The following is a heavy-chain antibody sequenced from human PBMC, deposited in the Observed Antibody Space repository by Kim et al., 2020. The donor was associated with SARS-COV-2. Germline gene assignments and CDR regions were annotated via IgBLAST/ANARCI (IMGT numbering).Heavy chain of an antibody. V-gene: IGHV1-8*01. D-gene: IGHD2-15*01. CDR1: GYTFTSYD. CDR3: ARVGYCSGGSCYPRYYYYYYGMDV. CDR2: MNPNSGNT. J-gene: IGHJ6*02. Sequence: ASVKVSCKASGYTFTSYDINWVRQATGQGLEWMGWMNPNSGNTGYAQKFQGRVTMTRNTSISTAYMELSSLRSEDTAVYYCARVGYCSGGSCYPRYYYYYYGMDVWGQGTTVTVSS.